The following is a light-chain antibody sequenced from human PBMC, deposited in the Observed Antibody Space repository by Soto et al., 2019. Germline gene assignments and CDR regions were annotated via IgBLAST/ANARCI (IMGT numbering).Light chain of an antibody. V-gene: IGKV3-15*01. CDR3: QQYENWPPAVT. CDR2: GAS. CDR1: LPISNK. J-gene: IGKJ4*01. Sequence: DIVLTQSPATLSVSPGERATLSCRASLPISNKLAWYQQRPGQSLRLLIYGASARAHGVPARFSGSGSGTEFTLTISSLQSEDLAVYYCQQYENWPPAVTFGGGTNLEIK.